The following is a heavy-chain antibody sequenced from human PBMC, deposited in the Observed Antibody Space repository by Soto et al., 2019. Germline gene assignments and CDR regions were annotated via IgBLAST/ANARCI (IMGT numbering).Heavy chain of an antibody. CDR3: ARLGYYTSGTLPES. Sequence: QLQLQESGPGLVKPSETLSLTCTVSGASVSSISYSISYYWAWIRQPPGKGLEWIGSIHYSGSTYYNPSLKSRVTISVDTSKNQFSLKLSSVTAPDTAVYYCARLGYYTSGTLPESWGQGALVTVSS. D-gene: IGHD3-10*01. CDR2: IHYSGST. J-gene: IGHJ5*02. V-gene: IGHV4-39*01. CDR1: GASVSSISYSISYY.